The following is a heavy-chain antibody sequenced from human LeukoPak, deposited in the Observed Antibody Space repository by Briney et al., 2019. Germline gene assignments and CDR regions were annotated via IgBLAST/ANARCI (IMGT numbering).Heavy chain of an antibody. CDR2: INHSGST. V-gene: IGHV4-34*01. D-gene: IGHD1-26*01. J-gene: IGHJ4*02. Sequence: SETLSLTCAVSGGSLSGYYWSWIRQPPGKGLEWIGEINHSGSTNYNPSLKSRVTISVDTSKNQFSLKLSSVTAADTAVYYCARAAGADYWGQGTLVTVSS. CDR1: GGSLSGYY. CDR3: ARAAGADY.